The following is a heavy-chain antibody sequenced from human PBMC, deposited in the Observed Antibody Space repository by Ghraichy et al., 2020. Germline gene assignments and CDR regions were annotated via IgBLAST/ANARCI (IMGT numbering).Heavy chain of an antibody. J-gene: IGHJ4*02. CDR2: IDGTSAYI. D-gene: IGHD4-17*01. CDR1: RFTFSSYS. V-gene: IGHV3-21*01. CDR3: ASSAVTYYGTALDY. Sequence: GGSLRLSCAASRFTFSSYSMNWVRQAPGKGLEWLSSIDGTSAYIYYADSVKGRFTISRDNAKNTLYLQMNSLRADDTAVYYCASSAVTYYGTALDYWGQGNLVTVSS.